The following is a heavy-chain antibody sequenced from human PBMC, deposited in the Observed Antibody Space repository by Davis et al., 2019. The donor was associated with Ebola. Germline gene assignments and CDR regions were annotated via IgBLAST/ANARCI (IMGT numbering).Heavy chain of an antibody. CDR3: AKGRDPDLLTSYTPLGA. J-gene: IGHJ5*02. D-gene: IGHD3-9*01. CDR1: GFTFSTYW. Sequence: GESLKISCAASGFTFSTYWMTWVRQAPGKGLEWVANIKEDGSEKYYVDSVKGRFTISRDNAKNSLYLQMNSLRVEDTAVYFCAKGRDPDLLTSYTPLGAWGQGTRVTVTS. CDR2: IKEDGSEK. V-gene: IGHV3-7*03.